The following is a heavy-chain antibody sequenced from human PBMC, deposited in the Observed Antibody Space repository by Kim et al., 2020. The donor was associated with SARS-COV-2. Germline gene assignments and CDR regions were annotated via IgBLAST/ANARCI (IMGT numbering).Heavy chain of an antibody. CDR2: MNPNSGNT. J-gene: IGHJ5*02. D-gene: IGHD1-26*01. CDR1: GYTFTSYD. Sequence: ASVKVSCKASGYTFTSYDINWVRQATGQGLEWMGWMNPNSGNTGYAQKFQGRVTMTRNTSISTAYMELSSLRSEDTAVYYCARGRRGIEGATLYWFDPWGQGTLVTVSS. CDR3: ARGRRGIEGATLYWFDP. V-gene: IGHV1-8*02.